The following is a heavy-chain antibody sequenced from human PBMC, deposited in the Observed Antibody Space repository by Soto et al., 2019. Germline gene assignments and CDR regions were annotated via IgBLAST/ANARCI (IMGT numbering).Heavy chain of an antibody. J-gene: IGHJ2*01. CDR3: ARDAYYYDSSGYYWYFDL. V-gene: IGHV1-69*01. CDR1: GGTFSSYA. CDR2: IIPIFGTA. D-gene: IGHD3-22*01. Sequence: QVQLVQSGAEVKKPGSSVKVSCKASGGTFSSYAISWVRQAPGQGLEWMGGIIPIFGTANYAQKFQGRVTITADESTSTAYMELSSLRSEDTAVYYCARDAYYYDSSGYYWYFDLWGRDTLVTVSS.